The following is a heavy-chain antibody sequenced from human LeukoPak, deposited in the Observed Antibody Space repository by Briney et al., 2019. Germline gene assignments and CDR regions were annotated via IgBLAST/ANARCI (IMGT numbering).Heavy chain of an antibody. CDR3: EKDALEYYDTSGLTTCFDY. CDR1: GFTVGNNY. J-gene: IGHJ4*02. D-gene: IGHD3-22*01. Sequence: GGSLRLSCAASGFTVGNNYMAWVRQAPGKGLEWVAVISYDGSNKYYADSVKGRFTISRDNSKNTLFLQMNSLRAEDTAVYYCEKDALEYYDTSGLTTCFDYWGQGTLVTVSS. CDR2: ISYDGSNK. V-gene: IGHV3-30*04.